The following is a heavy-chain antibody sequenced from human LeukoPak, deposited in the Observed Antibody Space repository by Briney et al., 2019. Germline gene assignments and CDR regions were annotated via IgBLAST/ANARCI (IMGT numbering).Heavy chain of an antibody. V-gene: IGHV3-33*01. D-gene: IGHD2-21*01. CDR2: IWYDGSNK. CDR3: ARGAVALYGMDV. CDR1: GFTFSSYG. Sequence: GGSLRLSCAASGFTFSSYGMHWVRQAPGKGLEWVAVIWYDGSNKYYADSVKGRFTISRDNSKNTLYLQMNSLRAEDTAVYYCARGAVALYGMDVWGQGTTVIVSS. J-gene: IGHJ6*02.